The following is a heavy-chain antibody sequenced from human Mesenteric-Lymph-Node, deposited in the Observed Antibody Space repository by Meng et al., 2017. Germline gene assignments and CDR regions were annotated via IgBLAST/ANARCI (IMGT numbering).Heavy chain of an antibody. CDR1: GFSFSSYS. J-gene: IGHJ6*02. Sequence: GESLKISCAASGFSFSSYSVNWVRQAPGKGLEWVSSISSSSTYIYYADSVKGRFSISRDNANNSLLPQMNSLRAEDTAVYYCARDETAYSSGWSLYYYYGMDVWGQGTTVTVSS. V-gene: IGHV3-21*01. CDR2: ISSSSTYI. D-gene: IGHD6-19*01. CDR3: ARDETAYSSGWSLYYYYGMDV.